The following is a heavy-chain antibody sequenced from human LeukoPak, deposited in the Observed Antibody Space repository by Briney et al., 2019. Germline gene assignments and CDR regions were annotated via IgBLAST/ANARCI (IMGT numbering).Heavy chain of an antibody. CDR3: ARGRVTYYDTNSYFQH. Sequence: GGSLRLSCAASGFTFSSYGMHWVRQAPGKGLEWVAVISYDGSNKYYADSVKGRFTISRDNSKNTLYLQMNSLRSDDTAVYYCARGRVTYYDTNSYFQHWGQGTLVTVSS. V-gene: IGHV3-30*03. J-gene: IGHJ1*01. CDR1: GFTFSSYG. D-gene: IGHD3-22*01. CDR2: ISYDGSNK.